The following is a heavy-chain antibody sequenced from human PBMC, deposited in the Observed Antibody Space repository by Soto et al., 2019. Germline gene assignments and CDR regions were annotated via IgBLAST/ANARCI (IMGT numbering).Heavy chain of an antibody. Sequence: SETLSLTCTVSGGSISSSTYHWAWIRQPPGKGLEWIASIYYTGATYYSPSLKSRVTISVDTSKNHFSLKLSSVTAADTAVYYCSRERESASEHWGQGTLVTVSS. CDR2: IYYTGAT. CDR1: GGSISSSTYH. CDR3: SRERESASEH. V-gene: IGHV4-39*02. J-gene: IGHJ4*02.